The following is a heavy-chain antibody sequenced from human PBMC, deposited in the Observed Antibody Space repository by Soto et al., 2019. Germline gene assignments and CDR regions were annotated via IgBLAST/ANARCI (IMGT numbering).Heavy chain of an antibody. D-gene: IGHD1-26*01. J-gene: IGHJ3*01. Sequence: GGSLRLSCAASGFSFSSYDIHWVRQAPGKGLEWVALISYDGSRKYYADSVKGLFTISRDNSKNTLYLEVNSLRTEDTAVYYCAKAYSGTFDVWGQGTMVTVSS. V-gene: IGHV3-30*18. CDR3: AKAYSGTFDV. CDR2: ISYDGSRK. CDR1: GFSFSSYD.